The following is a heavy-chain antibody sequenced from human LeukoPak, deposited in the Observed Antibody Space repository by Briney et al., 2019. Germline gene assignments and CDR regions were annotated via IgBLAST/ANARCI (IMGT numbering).Heavy chain of an antibody. CDR1: GDSVSGSPAV. Sequence: SQTLSLTCAISGDSVSGSPAVWNWIRQSPSRGLEWLGRAYYRSKWFIDALSVKGRITITPDTSKNQFSLQLNSVTAEDTAVYYCARGAVRGGTNFDYWGQGTLVTVSS. CDR2: AYYRSKWFI. V-gene: IGHV6-1*01. J-gene: IGHJ4*02. D-gene: IGHD3-10*01. CDR3: ARGAVRGGTNFDY.